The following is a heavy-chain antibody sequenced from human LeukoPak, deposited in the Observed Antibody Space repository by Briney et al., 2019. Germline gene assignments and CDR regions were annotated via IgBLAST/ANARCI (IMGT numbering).Heavy chain of an antibody. CDR2: IYPGDSDT. J-gene: IGHJ4*02. D-gene: IGHD2/OR15-2a*01. CDR3: ARGETLSDY. Sequence: GESLKISCKASGYIFRNYWIGWVRQMPGKGLEWVGIIYPGDSDTRYSPSFQGQVTISADRSISTAYLQWTSLKASDTAMYYCARGETLSDYWGQGTLVTVSS. V-gene: IGHV5-51*01. CDR1: GYIFRNYW.